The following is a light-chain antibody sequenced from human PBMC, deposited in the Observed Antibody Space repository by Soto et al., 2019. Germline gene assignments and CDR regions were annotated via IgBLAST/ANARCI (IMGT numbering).Light chain of an antibody. CDR3: QQLNSYPLT. Sequence: DIQLTQSPSFLSASVGDRVTITCRASQGISSYLAWYQQKPGKAPKLLIYAASTLQSGVPSRFIGSGSGTEFTLTISSLQPEDFANYYCQQLNSYPLTFGGGTKVEIK. V-gene: IGKV1-9*01. J-gene: IGKJ4*01. CDR2: AAS. CDR1: QGISSY.